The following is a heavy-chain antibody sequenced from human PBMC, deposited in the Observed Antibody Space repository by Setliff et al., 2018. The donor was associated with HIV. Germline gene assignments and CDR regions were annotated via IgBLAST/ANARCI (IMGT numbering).Heavy chain of an antibody. CDR3: ARVRTSYNFWVGDVFDP. J-gene: IGHJ5*02. D-gene: IGHD1-1*01. V-gene: IGHV7-4-1*02. Sequence: ASVKVSCKASGYTFTGYYMHWVRQAPGQGLERMGWINTNTGYPTYAQAFRGRFVFSLDTSVSTAYLEISSLEAEDTAVYFCARVRTSYNFWVGDVFDPWGQGTLVTVSS. CDR2: INTNTGYP. CDR1: GYTFTGYY.